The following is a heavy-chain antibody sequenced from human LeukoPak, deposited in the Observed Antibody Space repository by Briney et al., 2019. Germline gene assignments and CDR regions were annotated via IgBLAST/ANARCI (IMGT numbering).Heavy chain of an antibody. J-gene: IGHJ4*02. CDR2: INHSGST. CDR3: ARGRWFGEAISVHFDY. Sequence: SETLSLTCAVYGGSFSGYCWSWIRQPPGKGLEWIGEINHSGSTNYNPSLKSRVTISVDTSKNQFSLKLSSVTAADTAVYYCARGRWFGEAISVHFDYWGQGTLVTVSS. CDR1: GGSFSGYC. D-gene: IGHD3-10*01. V-gene: IGHV4-34*01.